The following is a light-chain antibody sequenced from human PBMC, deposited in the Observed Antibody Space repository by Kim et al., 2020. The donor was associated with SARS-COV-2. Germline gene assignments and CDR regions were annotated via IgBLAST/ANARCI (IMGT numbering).Light chain of an antibody. Sequence: QSALTQPASVSGSPGQSITISCTGTSRDVGGYTYVSWYQQHPGKAPKLMIFDVSNRPSGVSNRFSGSKSGNTASLTISGLQAEDEADYYCSSYTSSATLVFGGGTQLTVL. CDR2: DVS. J-gene: IGLJ2*01. CDR1: SRDVGGYTY. V-gene: IGLV2-14*03. CDR3: SSYTSSATLV.